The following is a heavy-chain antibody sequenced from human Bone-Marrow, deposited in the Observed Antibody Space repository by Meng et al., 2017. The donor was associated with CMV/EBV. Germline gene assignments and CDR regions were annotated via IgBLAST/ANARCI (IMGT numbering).Heavy chain of an antibody. CDR1: GFTFDDYA. Sequence: SLKISWAASGFTFDDYAMHWDRQAPGKGLEWVSGISWNSGSIGYAVSVKGRFTISRDNAKNSLYLQMNSLRAEDTALYYCAKDAGYCSSTSCYSAFDIWGQGTMVTVSS. CDR3: AKDAGYCSSTSCYSAFDI. D-gene: IGHD2-2*02. J-gene: IGHJ3*02. CDR2: ISWNSGSI. V-gene: IGHV3-9*01.